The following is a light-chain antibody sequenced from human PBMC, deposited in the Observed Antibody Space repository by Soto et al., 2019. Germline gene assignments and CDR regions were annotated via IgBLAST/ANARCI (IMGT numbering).Light chain of an antibody. J-gene: IGLJ1*01. Sequence: QSVLTQPASVSGSPGQSITISCTVTSSDIGGYNYVSWYQHHPGKAPKLMLYEVSNRPSGVSNRFSGSKSGNTASLTISGLQAEDEADYYCSSYTTSSTRVFGTGTKLTVL. V-gene: IGLV2-14*01. CDR2: EVS. CDR3: SSYTTSSTRV. CDR1: SSDIGGYNY.